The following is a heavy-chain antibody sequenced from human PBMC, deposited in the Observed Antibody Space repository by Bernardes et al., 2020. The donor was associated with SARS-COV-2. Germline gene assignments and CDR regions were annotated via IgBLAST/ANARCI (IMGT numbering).Heavy chain of an antibody. CDR3: GRFSRGSTSNY. V-gene: IGHV3-7*01. J-gene: IGHJ4*02. CDR2: INQDGSVQ. CDR1: GFTFSSSW. Sequence: GGSLRLSCAASGFTFSSSWMSWVRQAPGRGLEWVANINQDGSVQNYADSVKGRITVSRDNAKNSLYLQMNSLRVEDTAVYYCGRFSRGSTSNYWGQGTLVTVSS.